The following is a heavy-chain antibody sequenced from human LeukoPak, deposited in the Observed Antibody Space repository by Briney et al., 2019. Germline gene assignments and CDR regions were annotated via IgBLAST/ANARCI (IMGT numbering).Heavy chain of an antibody. CDR2: IYSGGST. CDR3: ARAGSSGWYHFDY. CDR1: GFTVSSNY. J-gene: IGHJ4*02. V-gene: IGHV3-66*01. D-gene: IGHD6-19*01. Sequence: GGSLRLSCAASGFTVSSNYMSWVRQAPGMGLECVSTIYSGGSTYYADSVKGRFVISRDNSKNTLYLQMDSLRADDTAVYYCARAGSSGWYHFDYWGQGTLVTVSS.